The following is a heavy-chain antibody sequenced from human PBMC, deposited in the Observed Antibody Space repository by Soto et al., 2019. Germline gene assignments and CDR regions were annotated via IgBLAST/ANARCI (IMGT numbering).Heavy chain of an antibody. D-gene: IGHD3-22*01. V-gene: IGHV3-7*01. Sequence: PGGSLRLSCAASGFTFSSYWMSWARQAPGKGLEWVANIKQDGSEKYYVDSVKGRFTISRDNAKNSLYLQMNSLRAEDTAVYYCARDGTSWYYDSSGYPDYWGQGTLVTVSS. CDR1: GFTFSSYW. J-gene: IGHJ4*02. CDR3: ARDGTSWYYDSSGYPDY. CDR2: IKQDGSEK.